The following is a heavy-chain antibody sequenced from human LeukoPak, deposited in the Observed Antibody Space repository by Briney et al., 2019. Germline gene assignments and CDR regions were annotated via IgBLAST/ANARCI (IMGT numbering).Heavy chain of an antibody. CDR3: ARDREYSSSWYVRYYFDY. J-gene: IGHJ4*02. V-gene: IGHV4-30-2*01. D-gene: IGHD6-13*01. CDR2: IYHSGST. CDR1: GGSISSGGYS. Sequence: PSETLSLTCAVSGGSISSGGYSWSWIRQPPGKGLEWIGYIYHSGSTYYNPSLKSRVTISVDRSKNQFSLKLSSVTAADTAVYYCARDREYSSSWYVRYYFDYWGQGTLVTVSS.